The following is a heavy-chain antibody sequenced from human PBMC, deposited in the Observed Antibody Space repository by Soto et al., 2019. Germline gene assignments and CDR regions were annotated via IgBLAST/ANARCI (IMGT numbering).Heavy chain of an antibody. V-gene: IGHV4-31*03. CDR1: GGSISSGGYY. D-gene: IGHD3-22*01. CDR3: ARDRVSTMSYDY. J-gene: IGHJ4*02. CDR2: IYYSGST. Sequence: QVQLQESGPGLVKPSQTLSLTCTVSGGSISSGGYYWSWMRQHPGKGLEWIGYIYYSGSTYYNPSLKSRVTISVDTSKNQFSLKLSSVTAADTAVYYCARDRVSTMSYDYWGQGTLVTVSS.